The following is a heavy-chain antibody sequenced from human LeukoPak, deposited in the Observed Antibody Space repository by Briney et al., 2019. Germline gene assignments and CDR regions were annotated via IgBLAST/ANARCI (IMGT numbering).Heavy chain of an antibody. CDR3: AKGGAVTGTMYFQY. D-gene: IGHD6-19*01. J-gene: IGHJ1*01. V-gene: IGHV3-23*01. CDR2: IRSSGDST. Sequence: GGSLRLSCAASGFTFATYTMGWVRQAPGKGLEWVSAIRSSGDSTYYADSAKGRFTISRDNSKNTLYLQMNSLRAEDTAIYYCAKGGAVTGTMYFQYWGQGTLVTVSS. CDR1: GFTFATYT.